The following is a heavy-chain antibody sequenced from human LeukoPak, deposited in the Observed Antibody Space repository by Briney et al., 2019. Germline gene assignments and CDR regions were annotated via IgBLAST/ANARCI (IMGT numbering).Heavy chain of an antibody. Sequence: GGSLRLSCAASGFTFSSYWRHWVRQVPGKGLVWVSRINSDGSSTSYTDSVKGRFTTSRDNARNTLYLQMKSLRSEDTAVYYCTREDIVVVPGEDFHYYGVDVWGEGTTVTVSS. CDR3: TREDIVVVPGEDFHYYGVDV. CDR2: INSDGSST. J-gene: IGHJ6*04. V-gene: IGHV3-74*01. D-gene: IGHD2-2*01. CDR1: GFTFSSYW.